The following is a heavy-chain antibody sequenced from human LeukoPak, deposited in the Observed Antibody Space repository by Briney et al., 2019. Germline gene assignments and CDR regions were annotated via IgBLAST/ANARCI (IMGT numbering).Heavy chain of an antibody. V-gene: IGHV3-23*01. CDR3: ARHGSWSFDY. CDR2: ITSGSGSNV. J-gene: IGHJ4*02. D-gene: IGHD6-13*01. Sequence: GGSLRLSCAASGFTFSSHAMSWVRQAPGKGLEWVSAITSGSGSNVYYTDSLKGRFTISRDNSKNTLYLHMNSLRAEDTAVYYCARHGSWSFDYWGQGTLPTVSA. CDR1: GFTFSSHA.